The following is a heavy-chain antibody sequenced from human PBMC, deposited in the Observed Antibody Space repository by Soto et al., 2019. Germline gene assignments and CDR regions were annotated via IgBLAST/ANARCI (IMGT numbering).Heavy chain of an antibody. CDR3: ARDYEDYYGSGRSYYYMDV. CDR2: ISSSSSYI. V-gene: IGHV3-21*01. D-gene: IGHD3-10*01. Sequence: EVQLVESGGGLVKPGGSLRLSCAASGFTFSSYSMNWVRQAPEKGLEWVSSISSSSSYIYYADSVKGRFTISRDNAKNSLYLQMNSLRAEDTAVYYCARDYEDYYGSGRSYYYMDVWGKGTTVTVSS. CDR1: GFTFSSYS. J-gene: IGHJ6*03.